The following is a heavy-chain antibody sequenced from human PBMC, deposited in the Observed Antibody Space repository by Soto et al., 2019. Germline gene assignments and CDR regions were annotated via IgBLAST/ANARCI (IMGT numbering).Heavy chain of an antibody. D-gene: IGHD6-25*01. CDR3: ARQTGYSSEHYGMDV. CDR1: EDSCTSYW. J-gene: IGHJ6*02. V-gene: IGHV5-51*01. CDR2: IYPGDSDT. Sequence: VQSQRIPCRGAEDSCTSYWIGRMRQMPGKGLEWMGIIYPGDSDTRYSPSFQGQVTISADKSISTAYLQWSSLKASDTAMYYCARQTGYSSEHYGMDVWGQGTTVTGSS.